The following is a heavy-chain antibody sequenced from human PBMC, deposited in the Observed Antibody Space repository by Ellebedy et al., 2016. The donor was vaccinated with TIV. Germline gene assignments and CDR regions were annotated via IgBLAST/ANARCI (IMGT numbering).Heavy chain of an antibody. V-gene: IGHV3-23*01. D-gene: IGHD5-24*01. J-gene: IGHJ4*02. Sequence: PGGSLRLSCAASGFTFSSYAMSWVRQAPGKGLEWVSGISGGGTTTNYADSVQGRFTISRDRSTNTLYLQMNSLRAEDTAVYYCARKMATTTPYFDCWGQGTRVTVSS. CDR3: ARKMATTTPYFDC. CDR1: GFTFSSYA. CDR2: ISGGGTTT.